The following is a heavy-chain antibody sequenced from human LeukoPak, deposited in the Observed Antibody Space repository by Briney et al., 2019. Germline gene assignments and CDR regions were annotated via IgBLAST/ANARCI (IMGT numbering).Heavy chain of an antibody. V-gene: IGHV3-33*01. J-gene: IGHJ5*02. D-gene: IGHD3-10*01. Sequence: GGSLRLSCAASGFTFSSYGMHWVRQAPGKGLEWVAVIWYDGSNKYYADSVKGRFTISGDNSKNTLYLQMNSLRAEDTAVYYCARDYYYGSGSPFDPWGQGTLVTVSS. CDR3: ARDYYYGSGSPFDP. CDR1: GFTFSSYG. CDR2: IWYDGSNK.